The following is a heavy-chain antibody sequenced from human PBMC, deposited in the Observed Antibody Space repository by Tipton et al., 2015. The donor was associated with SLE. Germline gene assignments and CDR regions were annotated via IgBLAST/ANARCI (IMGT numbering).Heavy chain of an antibody. Sequence: SLRLSCAASGFTFRSYTMHWVRQAPGKGLEWVAVISYDGSNKYYADSVKGRFTISRDNSKNTLYLQMNSLRAEDTAVYYCAREGNWNGEFDYWGQGTLVTVSS. CDR2: ISYDGSNK. V-gene: IGHV3-30*04. D-gene: IGHD1-1*01. CDR1: GFTFRSYT. J-gene: IGHJ4*02. CDR3: AREGNWNGEFDY.